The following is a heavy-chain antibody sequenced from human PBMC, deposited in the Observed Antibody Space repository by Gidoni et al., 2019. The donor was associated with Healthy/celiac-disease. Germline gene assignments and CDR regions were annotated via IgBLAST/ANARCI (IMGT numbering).Heavy chain of an antibody. V-gene: IGHV3-53*01. J-gene: IGHJ3*02. CDR3: ASPGYSSGWYGDAFDI. CDR1: GFTVRSIY. CDR2: IYSGCST. D-gene: IGHD6-19*01. Sequence: EVQLVESGGGLLQPGGSLSLACAAAGFTVRSIYMSWVRQAPGRGLEWVSVIYSGCSTYYADSVKGRFTISRDNSKNTLYLQMNSLRAEDTAVYYCASPGYSSGWYGDAFDIWGQGTMVTVSS.